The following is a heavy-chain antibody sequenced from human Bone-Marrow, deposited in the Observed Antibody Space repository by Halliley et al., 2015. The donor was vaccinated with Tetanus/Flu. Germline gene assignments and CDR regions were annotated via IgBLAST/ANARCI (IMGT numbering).Heavy chain of an antibody. D-gene: IGHD3-22*01. CDR3: ARDYYNPSGYYGYWYFDL. J-gene: IGHJ2*01. CDR2: IYYSGST. CDR1: GGSISSYY. V-gene: IGHV4-59*01. Sequence: TLSLTCTVSGGSISSYYWSWVRQPPGKGLEWIGYIYYSGSTNYNPSLKSRVTISVDISKNQFSLKLTSVTAADTAVYYCARDYYNPSGYYGYWYFDLWGRGPLVTVSS.